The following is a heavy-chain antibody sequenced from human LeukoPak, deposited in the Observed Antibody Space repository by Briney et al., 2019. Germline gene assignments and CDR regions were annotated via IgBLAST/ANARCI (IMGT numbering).Heavy chain of an antibody. J-gene: IGHJ4*02. D-gene: IGHD4-17*01. V-gene: IGHV3-53*01. Sequence: GGSLRLSCAASGFTVSSNYMSWVRQAPGKGLEWVSVTYSGGSTYYADSVKGRFTISRDNSKNTLYLQMNSLRAEDTAVYYCARTQDNGDYFFDYWGQGTLVTVSS. CDR2: TYSGGST. CDR3: ARTQDNGDYFFDY. CDR1: GFTVSSNY.